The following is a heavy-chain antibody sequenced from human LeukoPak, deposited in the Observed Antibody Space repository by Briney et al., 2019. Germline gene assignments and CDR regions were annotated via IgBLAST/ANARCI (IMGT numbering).Heavy chain of an antibody. Sequence: ASVKVSCKASGCTFTSYYMHWVRQAPGQGLEWMGIINPSGGSTSYAQKFQGRVTMTRDTSTSTVYMELSSLRSEDTAVYYCARDNTEYSSGWYGPGYFDYWGQGTLVTVSS. CDR1: GCTFTSYY. J-gene: IGHJ4*02. V-gene: IGHV1-46*01. CDR3: ARDNTEYSSGWYGPGYFDY. D-gene: IGHD6-19*01. CDR2: INPSGGST.